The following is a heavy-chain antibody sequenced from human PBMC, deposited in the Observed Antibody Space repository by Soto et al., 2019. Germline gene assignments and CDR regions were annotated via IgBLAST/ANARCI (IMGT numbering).Heavy chain of an antibody. D-gene: IGHD1-26*01. CDR2: IRGDFVTT. CDR3: GTEGKMGVEGFGC. J-gene: IGHJ4*02. Sequence: GGSLRLSCVTSGFTFSDHAMHWVRQAPGEGLEWVSGIRGDFVTTPSADSVKARFTISRDNSQNTLYLHMNSLRAEDTARYYCGTEGKMGVEGFGCRRQGTMFRVAS. V-gene: IGHV3-23*01. CDR1: GFTFSDHA.